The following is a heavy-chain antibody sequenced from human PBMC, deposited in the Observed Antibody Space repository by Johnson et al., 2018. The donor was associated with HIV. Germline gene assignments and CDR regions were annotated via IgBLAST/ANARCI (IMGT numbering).Heavy chain of an antibody. V-gene: IGHV3-66*01. J-gene: IGHJ3*01. CDR3: ARDAVIRSGWYNGDAVDV. CDR2: INAGGDT. CDR1: GITVSSNY. D-gene: IGHD6-19*01. Sequence: VQLVESGGGLVQPWGSLRLSCSASGITVSSNYMSWVRQAPGKGLEWVSVINAGGDTYYADSVKGRFTTSRDNSKNSLYLPMNSLRAEDTAVYYCARDAVIRSGWYNGDAVDVWGQGTMVTVSS.